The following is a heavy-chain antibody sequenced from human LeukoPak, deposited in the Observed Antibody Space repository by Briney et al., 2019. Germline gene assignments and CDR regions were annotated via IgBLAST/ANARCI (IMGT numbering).Heavy chain of an antibody. CDR1: GFTFYIYA. CDR2: TVSRGTT. D-gene: IGHD6-19*01. Sequence: GGSLRLSCAASGFTFYIYAMSWVRQAPGKGLEWVSSTVSRGTTQYADSVKGRFTVSRDTSKNTLYLQMNSLRADDTAVYYCAKCSTSAYTTGWCNWIDPWGQGTLVTVSS. V-gene: IGHV3-23*01. CDR3: AKCSTSAYTTGWCNWIDP. J-gene: IGHJ5*02.